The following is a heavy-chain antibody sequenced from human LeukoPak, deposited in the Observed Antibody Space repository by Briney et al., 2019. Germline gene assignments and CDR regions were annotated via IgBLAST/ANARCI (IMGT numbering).Heavy chain of an antibody. CDR3: ARLVVVAATPGYFDY. Sequence: KPGGSLRHSCAASVFTFSDYYMSWVRQAPGKGLEWVSYITSSSYTNYADSVKDRFTISRDNAKNSLYLQMNSLRAEDTAIYYCARLVVVAATPGYFDYWGQGTLVTVSS. CDR1: VFTFSDYY. D-gene: IGHD2-15*01. J-gene: IGHJ4*02. CDR2: ITSSSYT. V-gene: IGHV3-11*06.